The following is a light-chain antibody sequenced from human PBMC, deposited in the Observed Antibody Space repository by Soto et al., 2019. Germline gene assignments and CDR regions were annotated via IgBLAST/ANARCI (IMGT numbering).Light chain of an antibody. CDR2: GAS. Sequence: IQLTQSPSSLSASVGDRVTITCRASQGISSHLAWYQQKPGKAPKLLIYGASTLQSGVPSRFSGSGSGTDFTLTISSLQPEHFASYCCQQIASYPLTFGGGTKVDIK. CDR1: QGISSH. CDR3: QQIASYPLT. J-gene: IGKJ4*01. V-gene: IGKV1-9*01.